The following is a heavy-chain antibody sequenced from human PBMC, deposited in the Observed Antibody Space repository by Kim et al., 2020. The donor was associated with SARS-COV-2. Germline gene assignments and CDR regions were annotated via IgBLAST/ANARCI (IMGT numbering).Heavy chain of an antibody. D-gene: IGHD3-10*01. J-gene: IGHJ6*02. Sequence: SETLSLTCAVYGGSFSGYYWSWIRQPPGKGLEWIGEINHSGSTNYNPSLKSRVTISVDTSKNQFSLKLSSVTAADTAVYYCARGAGRLATKYYYGSGSNRNYYYYGMDVWGQGTTVTVSS. CDR1: GGSFSGYY. CDR2: INHSGST. V-gene: IGHV4-34*01. CDR3: ARGAGRLATKYYYGSGSNRNYYYYGMDV.